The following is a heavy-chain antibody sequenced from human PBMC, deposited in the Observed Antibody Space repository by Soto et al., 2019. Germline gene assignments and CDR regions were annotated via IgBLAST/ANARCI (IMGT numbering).Heavy chain of an antibody. J-gene: IGHJ5*01. CDR1: GFTFSTNI. V-gene: IGHV3-23*01. D-gene: IGHD5-12*01. CDR2: LSVGGDRT. Sequence: GGSLRLSCASFGFTFSTNIMALVRQTPGKGLEWVSGLSVGGDRTFYLESVKGRFTISSDTSKNVVYLQMNSLRADDTAVYFCAKWDGYGDSWGQGTLVTVSS. CDR3: AKWDGYGDS.